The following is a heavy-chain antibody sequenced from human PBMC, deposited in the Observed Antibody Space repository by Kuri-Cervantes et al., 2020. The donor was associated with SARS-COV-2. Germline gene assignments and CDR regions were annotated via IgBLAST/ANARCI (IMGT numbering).Heavy chain of an antibody. CDR1: GGPVSSGSYY. CDR2: IYYSGST. J-gene: IGHJ4*02. CDR3: ARDSGGGYRDFDY. V-gene: IGHV4-61*01. Sequence: SESLCLSCTGSGGPVSSGSYYWSWIRQPPGKGLEWIGYIYYSGSTNYNPSLKSRVTISVDTSKNQFSLKLSSVTAADTAVYYCARDSGGGYRDFDYWGQGTLVTVSS. D-gene: IGHD1-26*01.